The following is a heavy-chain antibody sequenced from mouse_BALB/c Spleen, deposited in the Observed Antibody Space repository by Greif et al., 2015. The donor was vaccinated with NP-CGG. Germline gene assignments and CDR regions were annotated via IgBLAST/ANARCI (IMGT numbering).Heavy chain of an antibody. V-gene: IGHV3-8*02. CDR3: ARRSLYDYGFDY. J-gene: IGHJ2*01. CDR2: ISYSGST. Sequence: VQLKDSGPSLVKPSQTLSLTCSVTGDSITSGYWNWIRKFPGNKLEYMGYISYSGSTYYNPSLKSRISITRDTSKNQYYLQLNSVTTEDTATYYCARRSLYDYGFDYWGQGTTLTVSS. D-gene: IGHD2-4*01. CDR1: GDSITSGY.